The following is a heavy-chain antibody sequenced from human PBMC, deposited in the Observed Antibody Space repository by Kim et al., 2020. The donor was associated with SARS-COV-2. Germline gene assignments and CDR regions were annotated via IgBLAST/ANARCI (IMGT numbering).Heavy chain of an antibody. CDR1: GGSISSSSYY. CDR3: ARHELTSRLYAFDI. V-gene: IGHV4-39*01. D-gene: IGHD1-7*01. CDR2: IYYSGST. J-gene: IGHJ3*02. Sequence: SETLSLTCTVSGGSISSSSYYWGWIRQPPGKGLEWIGSIYYSGSTYYNPSLKSRVTISVDTSKNQFSLKLSSVTAADTAVYYCARHELTSRLYAFDIWG.